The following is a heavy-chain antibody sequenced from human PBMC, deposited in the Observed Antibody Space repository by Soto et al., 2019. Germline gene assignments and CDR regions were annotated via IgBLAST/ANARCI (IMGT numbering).Heavy chain of an antibody. J-gene: IGHJ6*02. Sequence: QITLKESGPSLVKPTQTLPLTCTFTGFSLSTSGVDLAYTRQPPGEALEWVALIYWDADKRYRPSLESRLTIISDPSKIEVVLTMTNMAPVDTATSSGACLACRGGSSSWFSFSGMDVWGQAATVSVPS. CDR1: GFSLSTSGVD. V-gene: IGHV2-5*02. CDR2: IYWDADK. D-gene: IGHD2-15*01. CDR3: ACLACRGGSSSWFSFSGMDV.